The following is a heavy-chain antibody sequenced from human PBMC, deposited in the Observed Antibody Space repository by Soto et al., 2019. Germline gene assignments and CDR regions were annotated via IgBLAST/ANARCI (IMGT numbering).Heavy chain of an antibody. CDR3: AHTYDMPGDIVVVVAANSFDY. D-gene: IGHD2-15*01. V-gene: IGHV2-5*02. CDR1: GFSLSTSGVG. CDR2: IYWDDDK. Sequence: QITLKESGPTLVKPTQTLTLTCTFSGFSLSTSGVGVGWIRQPPGKALEWLALIYWDDDKRYSPSLKSRPTITKDTSKNQVVLTMTNMDPVDTATYYCAHTYDMPGDIVVVVAANSFDYWGQGTLVTVSS. J-gene: IGHJ4*02.